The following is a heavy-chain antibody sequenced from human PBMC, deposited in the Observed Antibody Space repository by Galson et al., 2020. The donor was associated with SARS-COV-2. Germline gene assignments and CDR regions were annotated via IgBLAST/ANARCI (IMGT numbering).Heavy chain of an antibody. V-gene: IGHV3-53*01. CDR3: ARGSSEAARAVDY. CDR1: GFAVSSNY. J-gene: IGHJ4*02. CDR2: IYNGGTT. Sequence: LSLTCVASGFAVSSNYWTCVRQAPGKGLEWVSVIYNGGTTYHAESVKGRFTISRDNSKNTLYLQMNNLRAEDTDVYHCARGSSEAARAVDYWVQGTLVTVAS. D-gene: IGHD6-19*01.